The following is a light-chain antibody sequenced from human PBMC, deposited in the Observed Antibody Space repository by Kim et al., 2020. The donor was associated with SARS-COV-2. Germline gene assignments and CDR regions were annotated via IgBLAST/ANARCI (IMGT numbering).Light chain of an antibody. J-gene: IGLJ2*01. CDR2: DDS. CDR1: NNGSKS. CDR3: QVWDSSSDHPVV. Sequence: PGKTTRITCGGNNNGSKSVHWYQQKPGQAPELVVYDDSDRPSGIPERFSGSNSGNTATLTISRVEAGDEADYYCQVWDSSSDHPVVFGGGTQLTVL. V-gene: IGLV3-21*03.